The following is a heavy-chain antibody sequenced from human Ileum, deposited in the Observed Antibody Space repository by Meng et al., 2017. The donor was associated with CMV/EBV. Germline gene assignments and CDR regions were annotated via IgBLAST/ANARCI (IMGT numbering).Heavy chain of an antibody. V-gene: IGHV3-74*01. CDR2: INSDGSST. Sequence: LRRSCAASGFVFSTYWMHWVRQAPGKGLVWVSRINSDGSSTNYADSVKGRFTISRDNAKNTLYLQMNSLRAEDSAVYYCTRRKVGFDPWGQGTLVTVSS. CDR3: TRRKVGFDP. J-gene: IGHJ5*02. CDR1: GFVFSTYW. D-gene: IGHD2-2*01.